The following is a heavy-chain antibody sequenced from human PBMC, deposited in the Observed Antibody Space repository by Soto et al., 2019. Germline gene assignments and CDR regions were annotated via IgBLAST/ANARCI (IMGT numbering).Heavy chain of an antibody. V-gene: IGHV1-69*13. J-gene: IGHJ6*02. CDR3: ARGEGYCSXTSCYIWGVYYYYGMDV. Sequence: SVEVSCKASGGTFSSYAISWVRQAPGQGLEWMGGIIPIFGTANYAQKFQGRVTITADESTSTAYMELSSLRSEDTAVYYCARGEGYCSXTSCYIWGVYYYYGMDVWGQGTTVTVSS. CDR2: IIPIFGTA. D-gene: IGHD2-2*02. CDR1: GGTFSSYA.